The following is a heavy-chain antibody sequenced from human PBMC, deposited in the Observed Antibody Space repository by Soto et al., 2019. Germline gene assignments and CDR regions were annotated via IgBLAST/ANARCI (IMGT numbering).Heavy chain of an antibody. CDR2: INAYNGNT. D-gene: IGHD3-22*01. CDR3: AKGYLDYYDSSGYPMH. CDR1: GYRFTSYG. Sequence: ASVKVSCKASGYRFTSYGIGWVRQAPGQGLEWMGWINAYNGNTNYAQNLQGRVTLTTDTSTSTAYMELRSLRSEDTAVYYCAKGYLDYYDSSGYPMHWGQGTLVTVSS. V-gene: IGHV1-18*01. J-gene: IGHJ1*01.